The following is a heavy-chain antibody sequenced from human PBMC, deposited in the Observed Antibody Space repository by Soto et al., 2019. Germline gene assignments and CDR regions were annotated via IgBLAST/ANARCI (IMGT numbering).Heavy chain of an antibody. CDR3: ARGRNSHVRFFGVVLNNRLDP. J-gene: IGHJ5*02. Sequence: ASVKVSCKASGYTFTGYYMHWVRQAPGQGLEWMGWINPNSGGTNYAQKFQGWVTMTRDTSISTAYMELSRLRSEDTAVYYCARGRNSHVRFFGVVLNNRLDPWGQGTLVTVSS. V-gene: IGHV1-2*04. D-gene: IGHD3-3*01. CDR1: GYTFTGYY. CDR2: INPNSGGT.